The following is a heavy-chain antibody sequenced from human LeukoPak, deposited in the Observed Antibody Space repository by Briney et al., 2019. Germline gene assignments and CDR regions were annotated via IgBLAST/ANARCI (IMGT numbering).Heavy chain of an antibody. Sequence: SETLSLTCGVYGGSFSGYYWSWIRQSLGKGLEWIGEINHSGFTNSNPSLKSRVTMSADTSKNQFSLKVSSVTAADTAVYFCARSLGDVWGQGTMVTVSS. CDR3: ARSLGDV. CDR1: GGSFSGYY. J-gene: IGHJ6*02. V-gene: IGHV4-34*01. CDR2: INHSGFT.